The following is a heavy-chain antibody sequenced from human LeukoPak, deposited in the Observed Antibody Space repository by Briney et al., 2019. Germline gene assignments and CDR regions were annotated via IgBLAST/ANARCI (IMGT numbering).Heavy chain of an antibody. D-gene: IGHD3-3*01. Sequence: GGSLRLSCAASGFTFSSYWMSWVRRAPGKGLEWVANIKQDGSEKYYVDSVKGRFTISRDNAKNSLYLQMNSLRAEDTAVYYCARAYYDFWSGYPHYFDYWGQGTLVTVSS. CDR2: IKQDGSEK. J-gene: IGHJ4*02. CDR3: ARAYYDFWSGYPHYFDY. V-gene: IGHV3-7*01. CDR1: GFTFSSYW.